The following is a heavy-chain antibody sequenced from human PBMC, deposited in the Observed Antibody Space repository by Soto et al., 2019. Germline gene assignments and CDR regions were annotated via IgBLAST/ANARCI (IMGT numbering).Heavy chain of an antibody. V-gene: IGHV3-74*03. CDR1: GFTLSAYW. CDR3: ARDLGGPDY. D-gene: IGHD3-16*01. CDR2: LSSDGFGT. Sequence: PGGSLRLSCAASGFTLSAYWTHWVRQAPGRGLEWVSRLSSDGFGTAYADSVKGRFHISRDNARNTLFLQMNGLRAEDTAVYYCARDLGGPDYWGRGALVTVSS. J-gene: IGHJ4*02.